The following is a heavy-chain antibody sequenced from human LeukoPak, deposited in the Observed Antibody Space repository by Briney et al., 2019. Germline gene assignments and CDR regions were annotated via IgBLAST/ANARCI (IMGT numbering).Heavy chain of an antibody. D-gene: IGHD6-6*01. CDR2: ISYDGSNK. Sequence: GGSLRLSCAASGFTFSSYAMHWVRQAPGKGLEWVAVISYDGSNKYYADSVKGRLTISRDNSKNTLYLQMNSLRAEDTAVYYCARERTSSSSDYYFDYWGQGTLVTVSS. V-gene: IGHV3-30*01. CDR3: ARERTSSSSDYYFDY. CDR1: GFTFSSYA. J-gene: IGHJ4*02.